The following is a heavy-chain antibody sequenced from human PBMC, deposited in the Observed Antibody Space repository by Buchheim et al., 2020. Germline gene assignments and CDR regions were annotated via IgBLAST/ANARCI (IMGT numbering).Heavy chain of an antibody. CDR3: VKTGYSYGPYYYYYYMDV. CDR1: GFTFSSYG. V-gene: IGHV3-30*18. D-gene: IGHD5-18*01. J-gene: IGHJ6*03. CDR2: ISYDGSEK. Sequence: QVQLVESGGGVVQSGRSLRLSCAASGFTFSSYGMHWVRQAPGKGLEWVADISYDGSEKYYVDSVQGRFTISRDNSKNTLYLPMNSLRAEDTAVYYCVKTGYSYGPYYYYYYMDVWGKGTT.